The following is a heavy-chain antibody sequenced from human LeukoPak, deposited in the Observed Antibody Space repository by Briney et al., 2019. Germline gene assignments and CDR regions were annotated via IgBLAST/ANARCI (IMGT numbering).Heavy chain of an antibody. CDR2: IYYSGST. CDR1: GGSINSGDYY. CDR3: ARGITRRRTFDI. D-gene: IGHD3-10*01. Sequence: SETLSLTCTVSGGSINSGDYYWNWIRQPPGKGLEWIGYIYYSGSTYYNPSLKSRVTISVDTSKNQFSLKMSSVTAAEMAVYYCARGITRRRTFDIWGQGTMVTVSS. J-gene: IGHJ3*02. V-gene: IGHV4-30-4*01.